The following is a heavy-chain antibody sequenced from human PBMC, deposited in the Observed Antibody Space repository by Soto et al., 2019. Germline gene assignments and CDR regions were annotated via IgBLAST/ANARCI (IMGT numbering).Heavy chain of an antibody. CDR3: ARAHSGYDPLGMDV. CDR2: ISDTGSG. V-gene: IGHV4-61*01. D-gene: IGHD5-12*01. Sequence: QVQLQESGPGLVKPSETLSLTCTVSGGSVISGSYYWSWIRQPPGKGLEWVGCISDTGSGDYNPDPKCRVTISVHNARRQFSLRLSSGTAADTAVYYFARAHSGYDPLGMDVWGQGTKVTVSS. J-gene: IGHJ6*02. CDR1: GGSVISGSYY.